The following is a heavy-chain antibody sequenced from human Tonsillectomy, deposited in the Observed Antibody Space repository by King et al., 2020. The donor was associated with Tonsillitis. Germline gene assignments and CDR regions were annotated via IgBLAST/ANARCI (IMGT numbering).Heavy chain of an antibody. Sequence: QLVQSGAEVKKPGASVKVSCKASGYTLTSFDIHWVRQATGQGLGWMGWMNPNRGNTGYAQKFQGRVTITADESTSTAYMELSSLRSEDTAVYYCAREKGYSSGWYVGFDYWGQGTLVTVSS. D-gene: IGHD6-19*01. CDR3: AREKGYSSGWYVGFDY. V-gene: IGHV1-8*01. CDR1: GYTLTSFD. CDR2: MNPNRGNT. J-gene: IGHJ4*02.